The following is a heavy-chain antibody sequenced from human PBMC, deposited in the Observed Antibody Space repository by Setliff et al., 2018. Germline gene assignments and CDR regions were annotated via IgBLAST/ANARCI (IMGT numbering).Heavy chain of an antibody. D-gene: IGHD5-12*01. V-gene: IGHV4-59*11. J-gene: IGHJ4*02. CDR1: GGSISSHF. CDR3: ARGGTYRYFDY. CDR2: VYYSGTA. Sequence: SETLSLTCTVSGGSISSHFWSWIRQPPGKGLEWIGHVYYSGTANYNPSLKSRVTILVDTSKNQFSLRLSSVTAADTAVYYCARGGTYRYFDYWGQGTLVTVSS.